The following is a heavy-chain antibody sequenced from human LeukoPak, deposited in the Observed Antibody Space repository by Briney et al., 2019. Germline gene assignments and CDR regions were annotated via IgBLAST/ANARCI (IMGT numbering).Heavy chain of an antibody. CDR3: ARQGFRYFDWLLFSRNANWFDP. Sequence: SETLSLTCTVSGGSISSSSYYWGWIRQPPGKGLEWIGSIYYSGSTYYNPSLKSRVTISVDTSKNQFSLKLSSVTAADTAVYYCARQGFRYFDWLLFSRNANWFDPWGQGTLVTVSS. CDR2: IYYSGST. D-gene: IGHD3-9*01. J-gene: IGHJ5*02. CDR1: GGSISSSSYY. V-gene: IGHV4-39*01.